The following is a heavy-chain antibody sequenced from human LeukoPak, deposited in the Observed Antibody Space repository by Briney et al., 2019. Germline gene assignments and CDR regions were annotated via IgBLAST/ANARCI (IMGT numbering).Heavy chain of an antibody. Sequence: ASVKVSCKASGYTFTGYYMHWVRQAPGQGLEWMGWINPNSGGTNYAQKFQGRVTMTRDTSISTAYMELSRLRSDDTAVYYCARVVVVPAAIDSLGYWGQGTLVTVSS. J-gene: IGHJ4*02. CDR3: ARVVVVPAAIDSLGY. CDR2: INPNSGGT. V-gene: IGHV1-2*02. CDR1: GYTFTGYY. D-gene: IGHD2-2*01.